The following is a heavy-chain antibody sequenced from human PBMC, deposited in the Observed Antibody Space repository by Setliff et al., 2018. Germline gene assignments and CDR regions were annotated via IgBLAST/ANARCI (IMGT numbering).Heavy chain of an antibody. CDR2: INRRGST. Sequence: SETLSLTCTVSGGSISNANYYWSWLRQPAGKGLEWIGHINRRGSTNFSPSLKSRVTIPLDTSKNQFSLNLTSVTAADTAVYYCARASSGWYSAYYYYMDVWGKGTTVTVSS. CDR3: ARASSGWYSAYYYYMDV. V-gene: IGHV4-61*09. D-gene: IGHD6-19*01. CDR1: GGSISNANYY. J-gene: IGHJ6*03.